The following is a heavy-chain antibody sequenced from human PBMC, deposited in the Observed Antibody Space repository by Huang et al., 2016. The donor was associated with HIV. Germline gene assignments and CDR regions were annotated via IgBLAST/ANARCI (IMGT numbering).Heavy chain of an antibody. Sequence: QVQLVESGGGVVQPGRSLRLSCAASGFPFNNHAMHWVRQGPGKGLDWVAVISNDGSNNYYADAVKGRFTISRDSSKSTLFLHMTSLRTEDTAVYYCARAKDTWDAYDIWGQGTMVMVSS. V-gene: IGHV3-30-3*01. CDR3: ARAKDTWDAYDI. CDR1: GFPFNNHA. D-gene: IGHD5-18*01. CDR2: ISNDGSNN. J-gene: IGHJ3*02.